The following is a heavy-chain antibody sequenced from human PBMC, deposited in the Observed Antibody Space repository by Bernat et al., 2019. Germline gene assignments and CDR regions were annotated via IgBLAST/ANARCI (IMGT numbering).Heavy chain of an antibody. Sequence: EVQLVESGGGLVKPGRSLRLSCTASGFTFGDYAMSWFRQAPGKGLEWVGFIRSKAYGGTTEYAASVKGRFTISRDDSKSNAYLQMNSLKTEDTAVYYCTLGYCSGGSCYGWDYFDYWGQGTLVTVSS. D-gene: IGHD2-15*01. CDR2: IRSKAYGGTT. CDR3: TLGYCSGGSCYGWDYFDY. CDR1: GFTFGDYA. J-gene: IGHJ4*02. V-gene: IGHV3-49*05.